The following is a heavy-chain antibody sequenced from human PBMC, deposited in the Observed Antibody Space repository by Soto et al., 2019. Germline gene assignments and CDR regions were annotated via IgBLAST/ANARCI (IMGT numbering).Heavy chain of an antibody. D-gene: IGHD4-17*01. CDR3: ARGPTVTLYYYYGMDV. CDR1: GGTFSSYA. CDR2: IIPIFGTA. Sequence: SVKVSCKASGGTFSSYAISWVRQAPVQGLEWMGGIIPIFGTANYAQKFQGRVTITADESTSTAYMELSSLRSEDTAVYYCARGPTVTLYYYYGMDVWGQGTTVTVSS. J-gene: IGHJ6*02. V-gene: IGHV1-69*01.